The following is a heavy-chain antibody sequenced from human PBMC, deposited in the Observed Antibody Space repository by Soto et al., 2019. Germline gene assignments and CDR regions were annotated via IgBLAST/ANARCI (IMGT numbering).Heavy chain of an antibody. CDR1: GGSFSGYY. Sequence: SETLSLTCAVYGGSFSGYYWSWIRQPPGKGLEWIGEINHSGSTNYNPSLKSRVTISVDTSKNQFSLKLSSVTAADTAVYYCARAMRIAAAGRGWFDPWGQGTLVTVSS. CDR3: ARAMRIAAAGRGWFDP. D-gene: IGHD6-13*01. V-gene: IGHV4-34*01. CDR2: INHSGST. J-gene: IGHJ5*02.